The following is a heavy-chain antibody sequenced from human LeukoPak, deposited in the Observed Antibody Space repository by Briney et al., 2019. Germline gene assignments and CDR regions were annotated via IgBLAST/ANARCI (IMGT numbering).Heavy chain of an antibody. Sequence: PSETLSLTCTVSGGSISSYYWSWIRQPPGKGLEWIGYIYYSGSTNYNPSLKSRVTISVDTSKNQFSLKLSSVTAADTAVYYCAATPRLHYYYYYMDVWGKGTTVTVSS. CDR3: AATPRLHYYYYYMDV. CDR1: GGSISSYY. J-gene: IGHJ6*03. CDR2: IYYSGST. V-gene: IGHV4-59*12. D-gene: IGHD5-24*01.